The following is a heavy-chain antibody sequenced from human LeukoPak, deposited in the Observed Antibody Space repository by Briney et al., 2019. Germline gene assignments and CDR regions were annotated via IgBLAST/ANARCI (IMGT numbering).Heavy chain of an antibody. CDR3: ARSLYSSSECDY. CDR1: GGSISSGSYY. CDR2: IYTSGST. V-gene: IGHV4-61*02. Sequence: SETLSLTCTVSGGSISSGSYYWSWIRQPAGKGLEWIGRIYTSGSTNYNPSLKSRVTISVDTSKNQFSLKLSSVTAADTAVYYCARSLYSSSECDYWGQGTLVTVSS. J-gene: IGHJ4*02. D-gene: IGHD6-13*01.